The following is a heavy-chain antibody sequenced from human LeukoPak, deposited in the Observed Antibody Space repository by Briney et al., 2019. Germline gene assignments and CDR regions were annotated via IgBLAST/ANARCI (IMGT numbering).Heavy chain of an antibody. Sequence: GASVKVSCKASGYTFTSYGISWVRQAPGQGLEWMGWISAYNGNTNYAQKLQGRVTMTTDTSTSTAYMELRSLRSDDTAVYYCARGYYDFWSGYFGPLVYWGQGTLVTVSS. CDR3: ARGYYDFWSGYFGPLVY. CDR2: ISAYNGNT. D-gene: IGHD3-3*01. J-gene: IGHJ4*02. CDR1: GYTFTSYG. V-gene: IGHV1-18*01.